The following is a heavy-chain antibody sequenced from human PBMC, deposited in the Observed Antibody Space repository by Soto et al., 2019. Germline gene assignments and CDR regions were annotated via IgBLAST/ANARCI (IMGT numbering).Heavy chain of an antibody. CDR1: GGSISSSHW. CDR2: SSHSGTS. V-gene: IGHV4-4*02. D-gene: IGHD3-9*01. J-gene: IGHJ3*01. CDR3: ARVVLTITRGAFDA. Sequence: QVQLQESGPGLVKPSGTLSLTCAVSGGSISSSHWWTWVRQSPGKGLEYIGGSSHSGTSNSNPSLKSLVTLSVDKSKNHFSLTLTSVTAADTAVYYCARVVLTITRGAFDAWGKGTLVIVSS.